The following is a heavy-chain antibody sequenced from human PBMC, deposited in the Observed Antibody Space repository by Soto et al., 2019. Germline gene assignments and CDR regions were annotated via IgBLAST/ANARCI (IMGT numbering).Heavy chain of an antibody. V-gene: IGHV3-53*01. Sequence: EVQLVESGGGLIQPGGSLRLSCAVSGFTVSNNYMSWVRQAPGKGLEGVSVIYSGGYTAYGDSVKGRFTISRDNSKNTLKPQKKDRGAGDRAVYYCGTPPGGGGYWGQGTLVTVSS. D-gene: IGHD3-10*01. CDR2: IYSGGYT. CDR3: GTPPGGGGY. CDR1: GFTVSNNY. J-gene: IGHJ4*02.